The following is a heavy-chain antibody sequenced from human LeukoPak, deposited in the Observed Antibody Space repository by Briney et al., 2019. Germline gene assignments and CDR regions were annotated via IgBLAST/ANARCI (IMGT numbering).Heavy chain of an antibody. Sequence: SETLSLTCAVYGGSFSGYYWSWIRQPPGKGLEWIGEINHSGSTNYNPSLKSRVTISVDTSKNQFSLKLSSVTAADTAVYYCARYYDFWSGYYPYNWFDPWGQGTLVTVSS. V-gene: IGHV4-34*01. CDR3: ARYYDFWSGYYPYNWFDP. CDR1: GGSFSGYY. CDR2: INHSGST. J-gene: IGHJ5*02. D-gene: IGHD3-3*01.